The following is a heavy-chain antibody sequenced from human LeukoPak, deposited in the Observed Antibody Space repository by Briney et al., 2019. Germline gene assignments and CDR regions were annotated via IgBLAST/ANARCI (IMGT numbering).Heavy chain of an antibody. J-gene: IGHJ5*02. Sequence: ASVKVSCKASGYTFTGYYMHWVRQAPGQGLEWMGWINPNSGGTNYAQKFQGRVTMTRDTSISTAYMELSRLRSDDTAVYYCARSRYTMYNWFAPWGQGPLVTVSS. CDR2: INPNSGGT. V-gene: IGHV1-2*02. CDR1: GYTFTGYY. D-gene: IGHD2-2*02. CDR3: ARSRYTMYNWFAP.